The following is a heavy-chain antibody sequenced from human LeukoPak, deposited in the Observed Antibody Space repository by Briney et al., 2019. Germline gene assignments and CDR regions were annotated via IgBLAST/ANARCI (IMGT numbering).Heavy chain of an antibody. CDR1: GFTFSSYW. CDR2: ISSSSSYI. CDR3: ARDGGSGYYYED. Sequence: GGSLRLSCAASGFTFSSYWMSWVRQAPGKGLEWVSSISSSSSYIYYADSVKGRFTISRDNAKNSLYLQMNSLRAEDTAVYYCARDGGSGYYYEDWGQGTLVTVSS. D-gene: IGHD3-22*01. J-gene: IGHJ4*02. V-gene: IGHV3-21*01.